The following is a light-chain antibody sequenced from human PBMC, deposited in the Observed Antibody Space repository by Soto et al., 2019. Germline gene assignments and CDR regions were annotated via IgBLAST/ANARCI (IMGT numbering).Light chain of an antibody. CDR1: SGHSNYA. Sequence: QSVLTQSPSASASLGASVKLTCTLSSGHSNYAIAWHQQQSEKGPRYLMKLNSDGSHSKGDGIPDRFSGSSSGAERYLTISSLQSEDEAAYSCQTWGSGIVVFGGETKRTVL. CDR2: LNSDGSH. J-gene: IGLJ2*01. V-gene: IGLV4-69*01. CDR3: QTWGSGIVV.